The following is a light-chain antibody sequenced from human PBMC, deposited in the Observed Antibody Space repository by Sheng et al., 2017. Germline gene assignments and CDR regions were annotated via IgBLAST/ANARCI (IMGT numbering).Light chain of an antibody. J-gene: IGLJ3*02. CDR2: QDT. V-gene: IGLV3-1*01. Sequence: SSELTQPPAVAVSPGQTASITCSRDKLGEKYVSWYQQKPGQSPIVVIYQDTKRPSGIPERFSASNSGNTATLTISEAQAMDEADYYCQAWDTSTISFGGGTRLTVL. CDR1: KLGEKY. CDR3: QAWDTSTIS.